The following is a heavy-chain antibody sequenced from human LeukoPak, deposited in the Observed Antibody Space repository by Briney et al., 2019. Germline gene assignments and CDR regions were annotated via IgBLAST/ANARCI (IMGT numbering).Heavy chain of an antibody. CDR1: GYTFTNYY. Sequence: AVSVKVSCKASGYTFTNYYIHWVRQAPGQGLEWMGIIHSGGGSTSYTQKFQGGVTLTRDTSTSTVYMQLSSLRSEDTAVYYCARDGTHHSWDYWGQGTLVTVSS. CDR2: IHSGGGST. CDR3: ARDGTHHSWDY. J-gene: IGHJ4*02. V-gene: IGHV1-46*01. D-gene: IGHD1-1*01.